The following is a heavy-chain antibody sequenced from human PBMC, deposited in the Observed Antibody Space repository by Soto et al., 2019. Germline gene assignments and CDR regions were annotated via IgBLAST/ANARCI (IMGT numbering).Heavy chain of an antibody. V-gene: IGHV1-18*04. J-gene: IGHJ6*02. CDR3: ARDRDYCGGDCYRPHYYYGMDV. D-gene: IGHD2-21*02. CDR1: GYTFTSYG. CDR2: ISAYNGNT. Sequence: QVQLVQSGAEVKKPGASVKVSCKACGYTFTSYGISWVRQAPGQGLEWMGWISAYNGNTNYAQKLQGRVTMTTDTSTSTAYMELRSLRSDDTAVYYCARDRDYCGGDCYRPHYYYGMDVWGQGTTVTVSS.